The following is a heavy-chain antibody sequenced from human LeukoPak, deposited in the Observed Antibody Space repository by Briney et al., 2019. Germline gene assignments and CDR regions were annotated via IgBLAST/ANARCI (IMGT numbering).Heavy chain of an antibody. D-gene: IGHD3-16*01. J-gene: IGHJ4*02. CDR2: MSYDGSNK. Sequence: GGSLRLSCVASGFTFSNYGMHWVRQAPGKGLEWVAVMSYDGSNKYYADSVKGRFTISRDNSENTLYLQMNSLRTEDTAVYYCAKVRGGRTARLAPLEYWGQGTLVTVSS. CDR1: GFTFSNYG. V-gene: IGHV3-30*18. CDR3: AKVRGGRTARLAPLEY.